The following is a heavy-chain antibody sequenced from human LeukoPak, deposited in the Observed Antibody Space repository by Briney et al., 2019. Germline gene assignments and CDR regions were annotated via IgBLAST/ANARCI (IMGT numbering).Heavy chain of an antibody. V-gene: IGHV4-59*01. CDR3: ARENHYYDSSGYYPHFDY. CDR1: GGSISNYY. J-gene: IGHJ4*02. CDR2: IYYSGST. D-gene: IGHD3-22*01. Sequence: SETLSLTCTASGGSISNYYWSWIRQPPGKGLEWIGCIYYSGSTNYNPSLKSRVTISVDTSTNQFSLKLSSVTAADTAVYYCARENHYYDSSGYYPHFDYWGQGTLVTVSS.